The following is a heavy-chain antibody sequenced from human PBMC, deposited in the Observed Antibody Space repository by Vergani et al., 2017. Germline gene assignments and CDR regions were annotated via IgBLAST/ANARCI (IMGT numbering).Heavy chain of an antibody. V-gene: IGHV2-5*04. CDR2: FYWNDDQ. D-gene: IGHD1-7*01. J-gene: IGHJ6*03. CDR3: VYRKTECGTTGCFYPFYYYYDKDV. CDR1: GFSLNTRGVS. Sequence: QITLKESGPTLVKPTQTLTLTCPFPGFSLNTRGVSVAWIRQPPGKALDWLALFYWNDDQHYSPSLNNRVTITKDTSKNQVVLTMTNMDYVDTGTYYCVYRKTECGTTGCFYPFYYYYDKDVWGKGTTVTVSS.